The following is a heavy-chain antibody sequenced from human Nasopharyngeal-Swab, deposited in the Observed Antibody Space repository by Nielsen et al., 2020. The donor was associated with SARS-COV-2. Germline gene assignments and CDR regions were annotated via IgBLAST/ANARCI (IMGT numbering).Heavy chain of an antibody. Sequence: SETLSLTCTVSGGSISSSSYYWGWIRQPPGKGLEWIGSIYYSGSTYYNPSLKSRVTISVDTSKNQFSLKLSSVTAADTAVYYCARRPARPGIAVAGTYWGQGTLVTVSS. CDR2: IYYSGST. V-gene: IGHV4-39*01. CDR3: ARRPARPGIAVAGTY. D-gene: IGHD6-19*01. J-gene: IGHJ4*02. CDR1: GGSISSSSYY.